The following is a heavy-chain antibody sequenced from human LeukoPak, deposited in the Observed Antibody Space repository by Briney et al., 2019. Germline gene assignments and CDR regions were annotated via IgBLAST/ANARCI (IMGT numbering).Heavy chain of an antibody. CDR2: IYYSGST. J-gene: IGHJ4*02. CDR1: GGSISSSSYY. Sequence: SETLSLTCTVSGGSISSSSYYWGWIRQPPGKGLEWIGSIYYSGSTYYNPSLKSRVTISVDTSKNQFSLKLSSVTAADTAVYYCARALRDAARFDYWGQGTLVTVSS. V-gene: IGHV4-39*07. CDR3: ARALRDAARFDY.